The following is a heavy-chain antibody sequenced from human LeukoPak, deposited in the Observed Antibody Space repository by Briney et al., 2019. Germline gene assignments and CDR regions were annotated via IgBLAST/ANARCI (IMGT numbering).Heavy chain of an antibody. CDR1: GYTFTGYY. CDR2: INPNSGGT. CDR3: ARSAATAPFWYYYYYMDV. V-gene: IGHV1-2*02. J-gene: IGHJ6*03. D-gene: IGHD6-25*01. Sequence: ASVKVSCKASGYTFTGYYMHWVRQAPGQGLEWMGWINPNSGGTNYAQKFQGRVTMTRDTSISTAYMELRRLRSADTAVYYCARSAATAPFWYYYYYMDVWGKGTTVTVSS.